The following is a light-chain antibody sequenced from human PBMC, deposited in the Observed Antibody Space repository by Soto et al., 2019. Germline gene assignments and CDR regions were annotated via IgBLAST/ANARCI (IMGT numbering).Light chain of an antibody. CDR3: QQRSKWPLT. J-gene: IGKJ4*01. CDR2: DAA. V-gene: IGKV3-11*01. CDR1: QSVSTS. Sequence: EIVLTQSPVTLSLSPGERATLSCRASQSVSTSLDWYQQKPGQSPRLLIYDAAHRATGIPVRFSGGGSGTDFTLPISSLEPEDSAVYYCQQRSKWPLTFGGGTKVEIK.